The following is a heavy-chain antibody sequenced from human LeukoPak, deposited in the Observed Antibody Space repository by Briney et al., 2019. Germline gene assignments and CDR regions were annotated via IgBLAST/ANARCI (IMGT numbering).Heavy chain of an antibody. Sequence: ASVKVSCKASGGTFSSYAISWVRQAPGQGLEWMGRIIPILGIANYAQKFQGRVTITADKSTSTAYMELSSLRSEDTAVYYCARDGIKGQWLVTRRDYYYYGMDVWGQGTTVTVSS. CDR2: IIPILGIA. V-gene: IGHV1-69*04. CDR3: ARDGIKGQWLVTRRDYYYYGMDV. D-gene: IGHD6-19*01. J-gene: IGHJ6*02. CDR1: GGTFSSYA.